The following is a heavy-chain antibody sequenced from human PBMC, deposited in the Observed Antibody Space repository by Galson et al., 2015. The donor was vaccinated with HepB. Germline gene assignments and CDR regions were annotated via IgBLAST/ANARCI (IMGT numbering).Heavy chain of an antibody. V-gene: IGHV4-34*01. J-gene: IGHJ4*02. CDR2: INHSGST. Sequence: SETLSLTCAVYGGSFSGYYWSWIRQPPGKGLEWIGEINHSGSTNYNPSLKSRVTISVDTSKNQFSLKLSSVTAADTAVYYCARSRGYSSSSGFGYWGQGTLVTVSS. CDR1: GGSFSGYY. CDR3: ARSRGYSSSSGFGY. D-gene: IGHD6-6*01.